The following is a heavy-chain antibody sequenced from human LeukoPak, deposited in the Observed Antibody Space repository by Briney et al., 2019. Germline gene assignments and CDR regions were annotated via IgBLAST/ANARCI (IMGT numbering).Heavy chain of an antibody. CDR2: IYYSGST. J-gene: IGHJ5*02. CDR1: GGSISSYY. Sequence: SETLSLTCTVSGGSISSYYWSWIRQPPGKGLEWIGYIYYSGSTNYNPSLKSRVTLSVDTSKNQFSLKLSSVTAADTAVYYCARGVVAARFWFDPWGQGTLVTVSS. V-gene: IGHV4-59*01. CDR3: ARGVVAARFWFDP. D-gene: IGHD2-15*01.